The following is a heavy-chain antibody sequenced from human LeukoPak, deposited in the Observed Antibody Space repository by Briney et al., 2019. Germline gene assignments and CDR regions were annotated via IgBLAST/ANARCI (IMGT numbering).Heavy chain of an antibody. V-gene: IGHV3-7*01. CDR1: GITFSSFW. Sequence: PGGSLRLSCAASGITFSSFWMSWVRQTPGKGLEWVANVHPGGSVKHYVDSVKGRFTISRDNADNSLYLQMNSLRVEDTAVYYCARDGHASGSHDYWGQGSLVTVSS. J-gene: IGHJ4*02. CDR2: VHPGGSVK. CDR3: ARDGHASGSHDY. D-gene: IGHD3-10*01.